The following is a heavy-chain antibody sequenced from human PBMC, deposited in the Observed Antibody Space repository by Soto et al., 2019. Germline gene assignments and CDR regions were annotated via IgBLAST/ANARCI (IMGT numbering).Heavy chain of an antibody. D-gene: IGHD2-2*01. CDR2: IIPIFGTA. V-gene: IGHV1-69*13. CDR3: ASGIVLVPAALTGPYYFDY. J-gene: IGHJ4*02. Sequence: SVKVSCKASGGTFSSYAISWVRQAPGQGLEWMGGIIPIFGTANYAQKFQGRVTITADESTSTAYMELGSLRSEDTAVYYCASGIVLVPAALTGPYYFDYWGQGTLVTVSS. CDR1: GGTFSSYA.